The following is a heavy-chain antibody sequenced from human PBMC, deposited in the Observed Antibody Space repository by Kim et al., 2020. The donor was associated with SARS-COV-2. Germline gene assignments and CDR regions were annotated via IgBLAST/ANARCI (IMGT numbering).Heavy chain of an antibody. CDR3: AKADYDSSGYYYGFDY. J-gene: IGHJ4*02. D-gene: IGHD3-22*01. V-gene: IGHV3-30*18. Sequence: GGSLRLSCAASGFTFSSYGMHWVRQAPGKGLEWVAVISYDGSNKYYADSVKGRFTISRDNSKNTLYLQMNSLRAEDTAVYYCAKADYDSSGYYYGFDYWGQGTLVTVSS. CDR1: GFTFSSYG. CDR2: ISYDGSNK.